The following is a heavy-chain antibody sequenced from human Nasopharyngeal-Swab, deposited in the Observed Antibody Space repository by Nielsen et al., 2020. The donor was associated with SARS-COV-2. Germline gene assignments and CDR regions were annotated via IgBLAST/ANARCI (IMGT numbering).Heavy chain of an antibody. Sequence: GESLKISCAASGFTFSSYAMSWVRQAPGKGLEWVSAISGSGGSTYYADSVKGRLTISRDNSKNTLYLQMNSLRAEDTAVYYCAKDNSPFPVHYDFWSGPTYFDYWGQGTLVTVSS. D-gene: IGHD3-3*01. CDR2: ISGSGGST. CDR1: GFTFSSYA. CDR3: AKDNSPFPVHYDFWSGPTYFDY. V-gene: IGHV3-23*01. J-gene: IGHJ4*02.